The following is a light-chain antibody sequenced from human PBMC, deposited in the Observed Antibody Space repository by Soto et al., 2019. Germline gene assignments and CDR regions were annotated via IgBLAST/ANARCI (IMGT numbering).Light chain of an antibody. Sequence: QSALTQPPSASGSPGQSVTISCTGTSSYVGGYNYVSWYQQHPGKAPKLMIYEVSKRPSGVPDRFSGSKSGNTASLTVSGLQAEDEADYYCSSYAGSNNLGVFGTGTKLTVL. CDR2: EVS. CDR1: SSYVGGYNY. J-gene: IGLJ1*01. V-gene: IGLV2-8*01. CDR3: SSYAGSNNLGV.